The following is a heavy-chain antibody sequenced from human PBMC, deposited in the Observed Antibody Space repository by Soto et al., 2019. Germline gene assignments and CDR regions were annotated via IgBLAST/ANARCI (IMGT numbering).Heavy chain of an antibody. CDR1: GYTFTGYY. V-gene: IGHV1-2*04. Sequence: ASVKVSCKASGYTFTGYYMHWVRQAPGQGPEWMGWINPNSGGTNYAQKFQGWVTMTRDTSISTAYMELSSLRSEDTAVYYCARSDSRDYYYYYGMDVWGQGTTVTVSS. CDR2: INPNSGGT. CDR3: ARSDSRDYYYYYGMDV. J-gene: IGHJ6*02. D-gene: IGHD3-22*01.